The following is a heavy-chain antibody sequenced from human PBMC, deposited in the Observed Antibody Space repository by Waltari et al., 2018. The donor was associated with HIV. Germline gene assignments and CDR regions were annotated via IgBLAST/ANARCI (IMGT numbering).Heavy chain of an antibody. D-gene: IGHD6-13*01. CDR2: MSGSAYMT. V-gene: IGHV3-23*01. CDR3: AKEHQYSHTWYSFYGMDV. CDR1: GFTFSNYA. Sequence: EGQLLESGGGLVQPGGSLRLSCAASGFTFSNYAMNWVRQDPGKGLEWVSAMSGSAYMTYYADSGKGRFTISRDNSQNKLFLQMNSLRADDTAVYFCAKEHQYSHTWYSFYGMDVWGQGTTVTVSS. J-gene: IGHJ6*02.